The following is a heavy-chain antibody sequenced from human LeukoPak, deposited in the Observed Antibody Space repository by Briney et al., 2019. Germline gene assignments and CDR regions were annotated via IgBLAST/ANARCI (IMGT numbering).Heavy chain of an antibody. CDR3: ARRDTLIYYYGMDV. CDR1: GYTFTSYD. CDR2: MSPNSGNT. V-gene: IGHV1-8*01. J-gene: IGHJ6*02. D-gene: IGHD5-18*01. Sequence: ASVKVSCKASGYTFTSYDINWVRQATGQGLEWMGWMSPNSGNTGYAQKFQGRVTMTRNTSISTAYMELSSLRSEDTAVYYCARRDTLIYYYGMDVWGQGTTVTVSS.